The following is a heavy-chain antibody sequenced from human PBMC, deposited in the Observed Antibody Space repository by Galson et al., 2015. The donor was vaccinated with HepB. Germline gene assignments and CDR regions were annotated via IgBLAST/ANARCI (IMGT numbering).Heavy chain of an antibody. CDR1: GDSVSSNSVA. V-gene: IGHV6-1*01. D-gene: IGHD3-16*01. CDR2: TNFRSKWYL. J-gene: IGHJ3*02. CDR3: VRGQSRTYNI. Sequence: CAISGDSVSSNSVAWSWIRQSPSRGLEWLGTTNFRSKWYLDYSVSMKSRIIITPDTSKNQFSLQLNFVTPEDTAVYYCVRGQSRTYNIWGQGTMVTVSS.